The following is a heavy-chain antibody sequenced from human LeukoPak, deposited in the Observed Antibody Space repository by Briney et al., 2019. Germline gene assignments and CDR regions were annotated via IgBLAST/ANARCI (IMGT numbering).Heavy chain of an antibody. Sequence: GASVKVSCKAFGYTFTGYYMHWVRQAPGQGLEWMGWINPNSGGTNYAQKFQGRVTMTRDTSISTAYMELSRLRSDDTAVYYCARGGDSSGYYADYWGQGTLVTVSS. CDR3: ARGGDSSGYYADY. CDR1: GYTFTGYY. CDR2: INPNSGGT. J-gene: IGHJ4*02. D-gene: IGHD3-22*01. V-gene: IGHV1-2*02.